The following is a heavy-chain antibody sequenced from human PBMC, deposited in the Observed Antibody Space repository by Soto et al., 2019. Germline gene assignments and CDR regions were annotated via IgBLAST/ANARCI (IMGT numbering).Heavy chain of an antibody. CDR1: GGTFSSYA. V-gene: IGHV1-69*06. D-gene: IGHD2-2*01. Sequence: GASVKVSCKASGGTFSSYAISWVRQAPGQGLEWMGGIIPIFGTANYAQKFQGRVTITADKSTSTAYMELSSLRSEDTAVYYCASNPYVPAAAIHGWWSYWGQGTLVTVSS. CDR3: ASNPYVPAAAIHGWWSY. J-gene: IGHJ4*02. CDR2: IIPIFGTA.